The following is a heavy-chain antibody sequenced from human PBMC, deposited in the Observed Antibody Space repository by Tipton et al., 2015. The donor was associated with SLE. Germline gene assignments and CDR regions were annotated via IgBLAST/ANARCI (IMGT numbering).Heavy chain of an antibody. CDR3: ARGPYYYMNV. Sequence: LRLSCTVSNGSIGSSPYYWGWIRQSPGKGLEWVGSIYYSGSTYYNPSLKSRVTISVDTSRNQCSLNLTSVTAADTAVYYCARGPYYYMNVWGKETTVTVSS. CDR2: IYYSGST. J-gene: IGHJ6*03. CDR1: NGSIGSSPYY. V-gene: IGHV4-39*07.